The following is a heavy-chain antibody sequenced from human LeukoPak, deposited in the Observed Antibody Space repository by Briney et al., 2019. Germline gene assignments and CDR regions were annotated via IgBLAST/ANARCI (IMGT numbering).Heavy chain of an antibody. J-gene: IGHJ4*02. D-gene: IGHD3-22*01. CDR2: IIPIFGTA. CDR1: GGTFTSYA. Sequence: SVKVSCKASGGTFTSYAISWVRQAPGQGLEWMGGIIPIFGTANYAQKFQGRVTITTDESTSTAYMELSSLRSEDTAVYYCARDSSGYYSPLSWGQGTLVTVSS. CDR3: ARDSSGYYSPLS. V-gene: IGHV1-69*05.